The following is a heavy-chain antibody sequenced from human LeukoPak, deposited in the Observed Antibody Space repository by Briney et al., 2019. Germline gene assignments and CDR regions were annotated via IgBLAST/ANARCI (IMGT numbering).Heavy chain of an antibody. J-gene: IGHJ4*02. Sequence: GASVKVSCKASGYTFTGYYMHWVRQAPGQGLEWMGWINPNSGGTNYAQKFQGRVTMTRDTSISTAYMELSSLRSEDTAVYYCATRRGNRGYSYGHDYWGQGTLVTVSS. CDR3: ATRRGNRGYSYGHDY. V-gene: IGHV1-2*02. CDR2: INPNSGGT. CDR1: GYTFTGYY. D-gene: IGHD5-18*01.